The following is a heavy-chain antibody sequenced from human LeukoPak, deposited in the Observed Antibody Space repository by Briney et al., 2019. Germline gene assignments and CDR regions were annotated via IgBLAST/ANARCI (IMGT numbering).Heavy chain of an antibody. V-gene: IGHV3-7*01. CDR2: IKQDGSEK. Sequence: GGSLRLSCAASGFTFSSYRMSWVRQAPGKGLEWVANIKQDGSEKYYVDSVKGRFTISRDNAKNSLYLQMNSLRAEDTAVYYCARMVQLLYYFDYWGQGTLVTVSS. J-gene: IGHJ4*02. D-gene: IGHD2-2*01. CDR1: GFTFSSYR. CDR3: ARMVQLLYYFDY.